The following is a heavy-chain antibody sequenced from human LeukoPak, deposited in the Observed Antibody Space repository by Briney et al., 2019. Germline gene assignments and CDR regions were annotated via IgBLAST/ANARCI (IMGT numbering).Heavy chain of an antibody. D-gene: IGHD2-21*02. J-gene: IGHJ4*02. CDR2: INTNTGNP. CDR3: ARSIVVVTAETFDY. Sequence: SVKVSCKASGYTFTSYAMNWVRQAPGQGLEWMGWINTNTGNPAYAQGFTGRFVFSLDTSVSTAYLQISSLKAEDTAVYYCARSIVVVTAETFDYWGQGTLVTVSS. V-gene: IGHV7-4-1*02. CDR1: GYTFTSYA.